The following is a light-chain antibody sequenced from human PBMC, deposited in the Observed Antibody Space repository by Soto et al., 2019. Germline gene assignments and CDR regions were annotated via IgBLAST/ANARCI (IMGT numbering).Light chain of an antibody. Sequence: DIVVTQSPATLSVSPGERATLSCRASQSVSNNLAWYQQKPGQAPRLLIYGASTRATGIPARFSGSGSGTEFTLTISSLQSEDFAVYYCQQYNIWPLTFGGGAKVDI. CDR2: GAS. V-gene: IGKV3-15*01. J-gene: IGKJ4*01. CDR3: QQYNIWPLT. CDR1: QSVSNN.